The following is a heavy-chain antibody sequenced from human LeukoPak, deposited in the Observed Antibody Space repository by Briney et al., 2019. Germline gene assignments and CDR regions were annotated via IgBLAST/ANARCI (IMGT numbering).Heavy chain of an antibody. J-gene: IGHJ4*02. D-gene: IGHD5-12*01. CDR1: GFTFSSYA. CDR2: LSGTSSSI. CDR3: AKDRGYSGYDFHC. V-gene: IGHV3-23*01. Sequence: PGGSLRLSCAASGFTFSSYAMSWVRQAPGQGLGWVSTLSGTSSSIYYADSVRGRFTISRDNSKNTLSLQMNSLRAEDTAVYYCAKDRGYSGYDFHCWGQGTLVTVSS.